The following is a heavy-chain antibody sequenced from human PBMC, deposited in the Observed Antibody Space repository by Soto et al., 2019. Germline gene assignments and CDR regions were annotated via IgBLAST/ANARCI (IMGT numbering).Heavy chain of an antibody. J-gene: IGHJ6*02. CDR1: GGSISSSNW. CDR3: ARAWPSVDSYGSGVMDV. V-gene: IGHV4-4*02. D-gene: IGHD5-18*01. CDR2: IYHSGST. Sequence: QVQLQESGLGLVKPSGTLSVTCAVSGGSISSSNWWNWVRQPPGKGLEWIGEIYHSGSTNYNPSPRSRVTISLDKSKNQFSLRVKSVTAADTAEYYCARAWPSVDSYGSGVMDVWGQGTTVTVSS.